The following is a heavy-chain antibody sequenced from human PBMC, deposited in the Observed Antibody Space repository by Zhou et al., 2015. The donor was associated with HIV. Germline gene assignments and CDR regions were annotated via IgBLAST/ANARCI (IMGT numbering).Heavy chain of an antibody. D-gene: IGHD4-23*01. J-gene: IGHJ4*02. CDR2: IIPILGIA. Sequence: QVQLVQSGAEVKKPGSSVKVSCKASGGTFSSYTISWVRQAPGQGLEWMGRIIPILGIANYAQKFQGRVTITADKSTSTAYMELSSLRSEDTAVYYCARSTTVVTQLDYFDYWGQGTLVTVSS. CDR3: ARSTTVVTQLDYFDY. CDR1: GGTFSSYT. V-gene: IGHV1-69*02.